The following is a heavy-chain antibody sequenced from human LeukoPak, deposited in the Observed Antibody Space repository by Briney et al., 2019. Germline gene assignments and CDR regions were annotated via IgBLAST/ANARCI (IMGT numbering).Heavy chain of an antibody. CDR2: INPTGDST. D-gene: IGHD2-2*01. Sequence: VASVTVSCTASGGTFSSYAISWERQAPGQGLEWMGIINPTGDSTRYAQKFQARVTMTRDTSTNTVYMELSSLRSEDTAVYYCARHPSPQLHHFDYWGQGTLVTVSS. CDR3: ARHPSPQLHHFDY. V-gene: IGHV1-46*01. J-gene: IGHJ4*02. CDR1: GGTFSSYA.